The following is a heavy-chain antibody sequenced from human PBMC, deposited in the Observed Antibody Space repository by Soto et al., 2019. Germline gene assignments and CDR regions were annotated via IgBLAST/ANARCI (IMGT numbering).Heavy chain of an antibody. CDR3: ARGRKRSIKVVVSTQGVYAFVM. CDR1: GGTFSSYA. V-gene: IGHV1-69*13. J-gene: IGHJ3*02. CDR2: IIPIFGTA. Sequence: SVKVACKASGGTFSSYAISWVRQAPGQGLEWMGGIIPIFGTANYAQKFQGRVTITADESTSTAYMELSSLRSEDTAVYYVARGRKRSIKVVVSTQGVYAFVMRG. D-gene: IGHD3-22*01.